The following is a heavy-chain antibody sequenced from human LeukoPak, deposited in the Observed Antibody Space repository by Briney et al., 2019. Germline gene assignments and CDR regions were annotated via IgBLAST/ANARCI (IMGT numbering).Heavy chain of an antibody. J-gene: IGHJ6*03. Sequence: ASVKVSCKASGGTLSSYAIRWVRQAPGQGLEWMGGIIPMFGTAHYAQKFQGRVTITTDESTRTAYREMSRLRSEDTAVYYCARDLGMRGYYYMDVWGKGTTVTVSS. CDR2: IIPMFGTA. V-gene: IGHV1-69*05. CDR1: GGTLSSYA. CDR3: ARDLGMRGYYYMDV.